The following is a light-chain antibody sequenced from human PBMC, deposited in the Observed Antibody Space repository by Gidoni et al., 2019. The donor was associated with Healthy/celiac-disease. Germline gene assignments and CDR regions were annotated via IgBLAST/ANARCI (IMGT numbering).Light chain of an antibody. CDR1: QGISSW. V-gene: IGKV1D-16*01. Sequence: DIQMTQSPSSLSASVGDRVTITCRASQGISSWLAWYQQKPEKAPKSLIYAASSVQSGVPSRFSGSGSGTECTLTISRLQHEDFATYYCQQYNSYPYTFGQGTKLEIK. CDR2: AAS. CDR3: QQYNSYPYT. J-gene: IGKJ2*01.